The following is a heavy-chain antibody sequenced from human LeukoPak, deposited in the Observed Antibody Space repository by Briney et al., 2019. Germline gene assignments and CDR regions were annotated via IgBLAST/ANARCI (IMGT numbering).Heavy chain of an antibody. Sequence: GGSLRLSCAASGFTFHNNGMSWVRQAPGKGLEWVSTIRGSSRSTYHAESVKGRFTISRDNSKNTLYLQMNSLRAEDTAVYYCAKARVQYQLLTAGPDYWGQGTLVTVSS. V-gene: IGHV3-23*01. J-gene: IGHJ4*02. CDR3: AKARVQYQLLTAGPDY. CDR2: IRGSSRST. D-gene: IGHD2-2*01. CDR1: GFTFHNNG.